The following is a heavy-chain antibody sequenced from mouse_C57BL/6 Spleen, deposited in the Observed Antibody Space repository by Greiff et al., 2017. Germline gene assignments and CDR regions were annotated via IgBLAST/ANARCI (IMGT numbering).Heavy chain of an antibody. CDR1: GYTFTDYE. J-gene: IGHJ3*01. V-gene: IGHV1-15*01. Sequence: VQLQESGAELVRPGASVTLSCKASGYTFTDYEMHWVKQTPVHGLEWIGAIDPETGGTAYNQKFKGKAMLTADKSSSTAYMERRSLTSEDSAVYYWTRSGTGFAYWGQGTLVTVSA. CDR3: TRSGTGFAY. D-gene: IGHD3-1*01. CDR2: IDPETGGT.